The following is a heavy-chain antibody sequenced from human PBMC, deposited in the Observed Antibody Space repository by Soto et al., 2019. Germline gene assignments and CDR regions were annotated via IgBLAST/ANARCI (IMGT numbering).Heavy chain of an antibody. J-gene: IGHJ4*02. V-gene: IGHV3-33*06. CDR2: IWYDGSNK. CDR3: AKDKQWLAYYFDY. CDR1: GFTFSSYG. D-gene: IGHD6-19*01. Sequence: PGGSLRLSCAASGFTFSSYGMHWVRQAPGKGLEWVAVIWYDGSNKYYADSVKGRFTISRDNSKNTLYLQMNSLRAEDTAVYYCAKDKQWLAYYFDYWGQGTLVTVSS.